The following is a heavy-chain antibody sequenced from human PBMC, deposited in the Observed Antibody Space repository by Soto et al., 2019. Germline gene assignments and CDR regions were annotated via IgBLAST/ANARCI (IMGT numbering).Heavy chain of an antibody. CDR1: GGSVSSGSFY. CDR3: ARVIAAAGTLIDP. V-gene: IGHV4-61*01. CDR2: FYDSGSS. Sequence: SETLSLTCTVSGGSVSSGSFYWSWIRRPPGKGLEWIGYFYDSGSSNYNPSLRSRVTISVDTSKNQFSLKLSSVTAADTAVYYCARVIAAAGTLIDPWGQGTLVTVSS. J-gene: IGHJ5*02. D-gene: IGHD6-13*01.